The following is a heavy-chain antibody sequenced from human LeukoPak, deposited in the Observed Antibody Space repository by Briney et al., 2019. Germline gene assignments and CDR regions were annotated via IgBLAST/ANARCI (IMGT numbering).Heavy chain of an antibody. V-gene: IGHV1-24*01. CDR3: AVRFVWHGFDV. CDR2: FDPKDRES. CDR1: GHSLTKLS. Sequence: GASVKVSCKVAGHSLTKLSLHWVRQAPGKGLEGMVGFDPKDRESIYAQKFKARVTLTEDTSTDTAYMELSSLSPDDTALYYCAVRFVWHGFDVWGQGTTVTVSS. D-gene: IGHD2-8*01. J-gene: IGHJ6*02.